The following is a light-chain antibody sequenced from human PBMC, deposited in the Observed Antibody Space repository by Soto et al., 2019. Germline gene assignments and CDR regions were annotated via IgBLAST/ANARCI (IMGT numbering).Light chain of an antibody. V-gene: IGKV1-39*01. J-gene: IGKJ1*01. Sequence: DIQMTQSPSSLSASVGDRVTITCRASQSVFNYLHWYQQKPGSAPNLLIYDISTLQSGVPSRFSGSGSGTDFTLTISSLQHEDFATYYCQQSYYNPTFGQGTKVDIK. CDR1: QSVFNY. CDR3: QQSYYNPT. CDR2: DIS.